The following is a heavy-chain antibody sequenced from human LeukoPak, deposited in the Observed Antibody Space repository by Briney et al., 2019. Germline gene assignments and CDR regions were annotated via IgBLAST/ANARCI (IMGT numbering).Heavy chain of an antibody. Sequence: PSETLSLTCTVSGGSISSGDYYWSWIRQPPGKGLEWIGYIYYSGSTYYNPSLKSRVTISVDTSKNQFSLKLSSVTAADTAVYYCARRLRFILTDDAFDIWGQGTMVTVSS. V-gene: IGHV4-30-4*08. J-gene: IGHJ3*02. CDR2: IYYSGST. CDR3: ARRLRFILTDDAFDI. D-gene: IGHD2-21*02. CDR1: GGSISSGDYY.